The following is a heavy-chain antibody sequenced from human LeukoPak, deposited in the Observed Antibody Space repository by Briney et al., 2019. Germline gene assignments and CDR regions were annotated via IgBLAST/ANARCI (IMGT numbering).Heavy chain of an antibody. CDR3: ARESAKRYMDV. CDR2: MNPNSGNT. CDR1: GYTFTSYG. Sequence: EASVKVSCKASGYTFTSYGISWVRQATGQGLEWMGWMNPNSGNTGYAQKFQGRVTMTRNTSISTAYMELSSLRSEDTAVYYCARESAKRYMDVWGKGTTVTVSS. V-gene: IGHV1-8*02. J-gene: IGHJ6*03.